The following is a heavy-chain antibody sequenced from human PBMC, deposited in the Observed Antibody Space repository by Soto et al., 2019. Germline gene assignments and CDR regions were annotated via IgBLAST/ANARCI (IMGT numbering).Heavy chain of an antibody. CDR3: ARARYYGSGTYYCDY. J-gene: IGHJ4*02. D-gene: IGHD3-10*01. Sequence: VGSLRLSCAVSGFTFSDYYMSWIRQAPGKGLEWVSYISSSGSTMYYADSVKGRFTISRDNAKNSLSLQMNSLRAEDTAVYYCARARYYGSGTYYCDYCGQGTLVTVSS. V-gene: IGHV3-11*01. CDR2: ISSSGSTM. CDR1: GFTFSDYY.